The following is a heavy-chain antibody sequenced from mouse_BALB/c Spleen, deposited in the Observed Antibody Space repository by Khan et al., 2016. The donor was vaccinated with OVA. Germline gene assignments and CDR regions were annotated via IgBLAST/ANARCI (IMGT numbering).Heavy chain of an antibody. CDR2: IGSGGST. CDR1: GFTFSRYP. J-gene: IGHJ2*01. CDR3: ARVNGSSGVDY. V-gene: IGHV5-6-5*01. Sequence: EVELVESGGGLVKPGGSLKLSCAASGFTFSRYPMSWVRQTPEKRLEWVASIGSGGSTYYPDNVKGRFTISRDNARNILYLQMSSLRSEDTAMYFCARVNGSSGVDYWDQGTTLTVSS. D-gene: IGHD1-1*01.